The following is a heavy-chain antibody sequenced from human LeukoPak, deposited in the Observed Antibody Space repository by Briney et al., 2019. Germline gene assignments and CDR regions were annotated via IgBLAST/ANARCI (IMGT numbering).Heavy chain of an antibody. CDR1: GYSFTSYW. Sequence: GESLQISCKGSGYSFTSYWIGWVRQMPGKGLEWMGIIYPGDSDTRYSPSFQGQVTISADKSISTAYLQWSSLKASDTAMYYCARRHDSSGYYAHDAFDIWGQGTMVTVSS. D-gene: IGHD3-22*01. CDR2: IYPGDSDT. CDR3: ARRHDSSGYYAHDAFDI. V-gene: IGHV5-51*01. J-gene: IGHJ3*02.